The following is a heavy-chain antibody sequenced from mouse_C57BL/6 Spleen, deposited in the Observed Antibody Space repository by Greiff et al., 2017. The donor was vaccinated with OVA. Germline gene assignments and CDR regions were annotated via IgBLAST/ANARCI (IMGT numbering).Heavy chain of an antibody. V-gene: IGHV1-19*01. CDR3: AREPYGNPWYFDV. CDR1: GYTFTDYY. J-gene: IGHJ1*03. Sequence: EVQLQQSGPVLVKPGASVKMSCKASGYTFTDYYMNWVKQSHGKSLEWIGVINPYNGGTSYNQKFKGKATLTVDKSSSTAYMELNSLTSEDSAVYYCAREPYGNPWYFDVWGTGTTVTVSS. CDR2: INPYNGGT. D-gene: IGHD2-10*02.